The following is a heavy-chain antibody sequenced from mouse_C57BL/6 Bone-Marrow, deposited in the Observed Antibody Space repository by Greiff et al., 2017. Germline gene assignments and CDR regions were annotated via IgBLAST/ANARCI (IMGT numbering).Heavy chain of an antibody. CDR1: GYTFTSYG. Sequence: QVHVKQSGAELARPGASVTLSCKASGYTFTSYGISWVKQRTGQGLEWIGEIYPRSGNTYYNEKFKGKATLTADKSSSTAYMELRSLTSEDSAVYFCARGGSSGYPNWGQGTTLTVSS. J-gene: IGHJ2*01. CDR3: ARGGSSGYPN. V-gene: IGHV1-81*01. D-gene: IGHD3-2*02. CDR2: IYPRSGNT.